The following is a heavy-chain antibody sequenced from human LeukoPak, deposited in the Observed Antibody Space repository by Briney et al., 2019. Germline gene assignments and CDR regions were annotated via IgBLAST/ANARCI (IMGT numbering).Heavy chain of an antibody. Sequence: SETLSLTCTVSGGSISSGGYYWSWIRQHPGKGLEWIGYIYYSGSTYYNPSLKSRVTVSVDTSKNQFSLKLSSVTAADTAVYYCASGSDGDYVLDAFDIWGQGTMVTVSS. V-gene: IGHV4-31*03. J-gene: IGHJ3*02. CDR2: IYYSGST. CDR1: GGSISSGGYY. D-gene: IGHD4-17*01. CDR3: ASGSDGDYVLDAFDI.